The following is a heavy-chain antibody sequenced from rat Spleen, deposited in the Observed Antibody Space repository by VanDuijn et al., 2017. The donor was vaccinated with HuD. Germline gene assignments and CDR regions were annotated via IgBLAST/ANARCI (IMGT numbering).Heavy chain of an antibody. CDR1: GFTFSNYG. J-gene: IGHJ3*01. CDR2: VSPTGGST. CDR3: ARGHGYNYDWFAY. D-gene: IGHD1-4*01. Sequence: EVKLVESGGGLVQPGRSLKLSCAASGFTFSNYGMHWIRQAPTKGLEWVASVSPTGGSTYYRDSVKGRFTISRDNAKSTLDLQMNSLRSEDTATYYCARGHGYNYDWFAYWGQGTLVTVSS. V-gene: IGHV5-19*01.